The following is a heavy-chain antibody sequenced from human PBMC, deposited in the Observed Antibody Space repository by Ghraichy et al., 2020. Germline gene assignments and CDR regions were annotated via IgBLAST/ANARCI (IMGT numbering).Heavy chain of an antibody. V-gene: IGHV3-48*01. CDR3: TRALGYWAFDY. D-gene: IGHD2-8*02. CDR1: GFSFSAHA. J-gene: IGHJ4*02. Sequence: GESLRLSCAASGFSFSAHAFHWVRQTPGKGLEWLSYITPGSDIIYYADFVKGRFTISRDNAKNSLYLEMDSLGVEDTAVYSCTRALGYWAFDYWGQGALVTVSS. CDR2: ITPGSDII.